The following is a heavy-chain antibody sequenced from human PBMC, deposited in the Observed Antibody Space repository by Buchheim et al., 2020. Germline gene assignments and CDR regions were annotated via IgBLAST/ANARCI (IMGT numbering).Heavy chain of an antibody. CDR3: AAEEGS. D-gene: IGHD6-13*01. CDR2: INEEGSEK. V-gene: IGHV3-7*01. Sequence: EAQLVESGGGLVQPGGSLRLSCAASEFTITSYWMSWVRQAPGKGLEWVANINEEGSEKNYVDSVKGRFTISRDNAKNSLYLQMNRLRVEDTAVYYCAAEEGSWGQGTL. CDR1: EFTITSYW. J-gene: IGHJ5*02.